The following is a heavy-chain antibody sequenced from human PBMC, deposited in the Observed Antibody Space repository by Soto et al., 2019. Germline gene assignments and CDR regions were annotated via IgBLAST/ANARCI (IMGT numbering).Heavy chain of an antibody. D-gene: IGHD3-9*01. V-gene: IGHV1-3*01. CDR2: INAGNGNT. J-gene: IGHJ6*02. CDR3: ARSDILTGYSGGPNYYYGMDV. CDR1: GYTFTSYA. Sequence: ASVKVSCKASGYTFTSYAMHWVRQAPGQRLEWMGWINAGNGNTKYSQKFQGRVTITRDTSASTAYMELNSLRSEDTAVYCCARSDILTGYSGGPNYYYGMDVWGQGTTVTVS.